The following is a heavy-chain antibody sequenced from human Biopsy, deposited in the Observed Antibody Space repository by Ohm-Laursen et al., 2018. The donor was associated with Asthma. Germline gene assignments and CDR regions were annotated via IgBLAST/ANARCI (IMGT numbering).Heavy chain of an antibody. D-gene: IGHD1-20*01. CDR3: TRSLGITGATMDY. CDR2: ISYDGSSI. Sequence: SLRLSCTASGRHFGSYNMHWVRQAPGKGLEWVAVISYDGSSIYYADSVKGRFTISRDNAQNSLYLQMNSLRAEDTAVYYCTRSLGITGATMDYWGQGALVAVSS. V-gene: IGHV3-30-3*01. J-gene: IGHJ4*02. CDR1: GRHFGSYN.